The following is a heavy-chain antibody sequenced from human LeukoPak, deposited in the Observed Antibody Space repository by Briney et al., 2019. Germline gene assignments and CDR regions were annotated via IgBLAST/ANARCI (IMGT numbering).Heavy chain of an antibody. J-gene: IGHJ4*02. CDR3: ARIKDYGDLYFDY. CDR2: IYYSGST. V-gene: IGHV4-59*08. Sequence: SETLSLTCTVSGCTISSYYWSWIRQPPGKGLEWIGDIYYSGSTNYNPSLKSRVTISVDTSKNQFSLKLSSVTAADTAVYYCARIKDYGDLYFDYWGQGTLVTVSS. CDR1: GCTISSYY. D-gene: IGHD4-17*01.